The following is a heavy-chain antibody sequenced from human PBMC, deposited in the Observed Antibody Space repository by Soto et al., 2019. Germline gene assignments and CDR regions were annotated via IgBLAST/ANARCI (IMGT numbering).Heavy chain of an antibody. D-gene: IGHD5-12*01. CDR1: GYSFTSYW. CDR2: IYPGDSDT. V-gene: IGHV5-51*01. Sequence: PGESLKISCKGSGYSFTSYWIGWVRQMPGKGLEWMGIIYPGDSDTRYSPSFQGQVTISADKSISTAYLQWSSLKASDTAMYYCARLDIVAYQYYYGMDVWGQGTTVTVSS. CDR3: ARLDIVAYQYYYGMDV. J-gene: IGHJ6*02.